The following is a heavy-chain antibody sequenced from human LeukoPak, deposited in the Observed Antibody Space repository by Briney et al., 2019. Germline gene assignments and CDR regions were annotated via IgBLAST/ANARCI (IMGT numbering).Heavy chain of an antibody. D-gene: IGHD3-22*01. J-gene: IGHJ4*02. CDR2: IIPIFGTA. V-gene: IGHV1-69*13. CDR1: GGTFSSYS. Sequence: ASVTVSCKASGGTFSSYSISWVRQAPGQGLEWMGGIIPIFGTANYAQKFQGRVTITADESTSTAYMELSSLRSEDTAVYYCARGLGDSSGYYYSDYWGQGTLVTVSS. CDR3: ARGLGDSSGYYYSDY.